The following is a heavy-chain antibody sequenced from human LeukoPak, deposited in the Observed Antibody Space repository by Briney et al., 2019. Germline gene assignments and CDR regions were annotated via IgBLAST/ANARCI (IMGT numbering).Heavy chain of an antibody. D-gene: IGHD3-10*02. J-gene: IGHJ6*04. V-gene: IGHV3-11*04. CDR3: AELGITMIGGV. CDR2: ISSSGSTI. Sequence: GGSLRLSCAASGFTFSDYYMSWIRQAPGKGLEWVSYISSSGSTIYYADSVKGGFTISRTNAKNCLYLQMNSLRAEDTAVYYCAELGITMIGGVWGKGTTVTISS. CDR1: GFTFSDYY.